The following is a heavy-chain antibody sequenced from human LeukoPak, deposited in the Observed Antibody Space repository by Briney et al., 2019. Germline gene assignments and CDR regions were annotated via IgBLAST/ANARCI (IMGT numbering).Heavy chain of an antibody. Sequence: PGGSLRLSCAASGFTFSSYWMHWVRQAPGKGLVWVSRINSDGSSTSYADSVKGRFIISRDNAKNTLSLQMNSLRAEDTAVFYCVRVACSSMTSCATVDYWGQGTLVTVFS. CDR1: GFTFSSYW. CDR3: VRVACSSMTSCATVDY. CDR2: INSDGSST. D-gene: IGHD2-2*01. J-gene: IGHJ4*02. V-gene: IGHV3-74*01.